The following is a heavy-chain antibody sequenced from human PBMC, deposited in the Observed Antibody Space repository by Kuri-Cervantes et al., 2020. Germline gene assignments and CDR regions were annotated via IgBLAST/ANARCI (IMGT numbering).Heavy chain of an antibody. V-gene: IGHV3-30*04. D-gene: IGHD3-10*01. Sequence: GGSLRLSCAASGFTFSGSAMHWVRQAPGKGLEWVAVISYDGSNKYYADSVKGRFTISRDNSKNTLYLQMNSLRAEDTAVYYCAKGIGYYYGSGSYYKRSDANFGFDYWGQGTLITVSS. J-gene: IGHJ4*02. CDR3: AKGIGYYYGSGSYYKRSDANFGFDY. CDR1: GFTFSGSA. CDR2: ISYDGSNK.